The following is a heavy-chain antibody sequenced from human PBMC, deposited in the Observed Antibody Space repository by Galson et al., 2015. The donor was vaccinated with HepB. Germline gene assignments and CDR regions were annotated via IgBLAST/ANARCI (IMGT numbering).Heavy chain of an antibody. V-gene: IGHV3-66*01. Sequence: SLRPSCAASGFTVSSNYMSWVRQAPGKGLEWVSIIYSGGSTYYADSVKGRFTITRDNSKNTLYLQMNSLRADDTAVYYCASALGGTSIAHWGPGTLVTVSS. CDR1: GFTVSSNY. D-gene: IGHD3-16*01. J-gene: IGHJ5*02. CDR3: ASALGGTSIAH. CDR2: IYSGGST.